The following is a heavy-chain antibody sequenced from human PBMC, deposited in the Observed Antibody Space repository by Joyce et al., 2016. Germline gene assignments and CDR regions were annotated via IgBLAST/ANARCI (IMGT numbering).Heavy chain of an antibody. J-gene: IGHJ4*01. D-gene: IGHD3-22*01. CDR2: IYPGDSDT. Sequence: EVQLVQSGTEVKKPGESLKIYCKGSGYTFTSYWIAWMRQMPGKGRVCMCIIYPGDSDTRFSPSFQGHVTISADKSITTVYLHWSSLSASDTAIYYCARTADYDVLNGYAFWDQGTQVTVSS. CDR3: ARTADYDVLNGYAF. V-gene: IGHV5-51*01. CDR1: GYTFTSYW.